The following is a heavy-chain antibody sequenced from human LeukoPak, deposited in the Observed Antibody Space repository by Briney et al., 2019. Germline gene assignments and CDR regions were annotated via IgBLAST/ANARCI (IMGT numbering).Heavy chain of an antibody. CDR1: GGSISSSNSY. CDR2: FFYGGVT. J-gene: IGHJ1*01. CDR3: ARGRPFYYYGSGGYYTGYFQH. V-gene: IGHV4-39*01. D-gene: IGHD3-10*01. Sequence: SETLSLTCTVSGGSISSSNSYWGWIRQPPGKGLEWIGSFFYGGVTYYNPSLKSRVTISVDTSKNQFSLKLSSVTAADTAVYYCARGRPFYYYGSGGYYTGYFQHWGQGTLVTVSS.